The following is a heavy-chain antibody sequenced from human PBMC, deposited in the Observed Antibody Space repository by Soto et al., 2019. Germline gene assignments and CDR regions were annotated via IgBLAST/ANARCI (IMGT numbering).Heavy chain of an antibody. CDR3: AKDRVRFPQPYRRSWYFSPYMDV. CDR2: ISYDGSNK. CDR1: GCTFSSYG. Sequence: GGSLRLSCAASGCTFSSYGRHWVRQAPGKGLEWVAVISYDGSNKYYADSVKGRFTISRDNSKNTLYLQMNSLRAEDTAVYYCAKDRVRFPQPYRRSWYFSPYMDVWGKGNTVTGTS. J-gene: IGHJ6*03. D-gene: IGHD6-13*01. V-gene: IGHV3-30*18.